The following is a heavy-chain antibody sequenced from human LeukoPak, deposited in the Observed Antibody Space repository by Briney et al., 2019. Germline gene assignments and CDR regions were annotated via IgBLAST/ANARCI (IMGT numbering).Heavy chain of an antibody. J-gene: IGHJ4*02. CDR2: IYTSGST. V-gene: IGHV4-61*02. D-gene: IGHD3-10*01. Sequence: PSETLSLTCTVPGGSISSGSYYWSWIRQPAGKGLEWIGRIYTSGSTNYNPSLKSRVTISVDTSKNQFSLKLSSVTAADTAVYYCASSELLWFGELWHWGQGTLVTVSS. CDR3: ASSELLWFGELWH. CDR1: GGSISSGSYY.